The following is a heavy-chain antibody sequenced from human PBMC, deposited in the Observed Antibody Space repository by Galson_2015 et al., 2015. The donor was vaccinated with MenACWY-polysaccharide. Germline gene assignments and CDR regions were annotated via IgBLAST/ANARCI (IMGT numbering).Heavy chain of an antibody. J-gene: IGHJ3*02. CDR1: GSRFSNSG. Sequence: SLRLSCAASGSRFSNSGVHWVRQAPGKGLEWVAVIQYDGSNKVYADSVKGRFTISRDNSKNTVFLEMNTLGVEDTAVYYCARGGSRIVFHAFDIWGQGTMVTVSS. CDR3: ARGGSRIVFHAFDI. D-gene: IGHD2-2*01. V-gene: IGHV3-33*01. CDR2: IQYDGSNK.